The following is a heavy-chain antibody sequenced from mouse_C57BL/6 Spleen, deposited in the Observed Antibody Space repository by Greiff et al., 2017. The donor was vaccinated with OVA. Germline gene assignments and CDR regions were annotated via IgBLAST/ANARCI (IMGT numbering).Heavy chain of an antibody. V-gene: IGHV1-64*01. J-gene: IGHJ4*01. Sequence: QVQLKQPGAELVKPGASVKLSCKASGYTFTSYWMHWVKQRPGQGLEWIGMIHPNSGSTNYNEKFKSKATLTVDKSSSTAYMQLSSLTSEDSAVYYCARGGAYYYGSSLYYAMDYWGQGTSVTVSS. CDR2: IHPNSGST. CDR3: ARGGAYYYGSSLYYAMDY. D-gene: IGHD1-1*01. CDR1: GYTFTSYW.